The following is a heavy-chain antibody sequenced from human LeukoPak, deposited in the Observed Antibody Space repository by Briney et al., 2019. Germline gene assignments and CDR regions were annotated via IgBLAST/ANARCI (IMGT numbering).Heavy chain of an antibody. CDR3: ASLTFTTVTTVSVDY. V-gene: IGHV3-48*02. D-gene: IGHD4-17*01. J-gene: IGHJ4*02. CDR2: ISSSSSTI. CDR1: GFTFSSYS. Sequence: PGGSLRLSCAASGFTFSSYSMNWVRQAPGKGLEWVSYISSSSSTIYYADSVKGRFTISRDNAKNSLYLQMNSLRDEDTAVYYCASLTFTTVTTVSVDYWGQGTLVTVSP.